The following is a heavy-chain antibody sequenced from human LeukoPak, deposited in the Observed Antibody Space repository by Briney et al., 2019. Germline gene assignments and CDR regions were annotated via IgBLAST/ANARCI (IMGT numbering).Heavy chain of an antibody. CDR3: AKGGVVVVPAAIPERCYFDY. D-gene: IGHD2-2*02. Sequence: GGSLRLSCAASGFTFSSYAMSWVRQAPGKGLEWVSVISGSGGSTYYADSVKGRFAISRDNSKNTLYLQMNSLRAEDTAVYYCAKGGVVVVPAAIPERCYFDYWGQGTLVTVSS. CDR1: GFTFSSYA. J-gene: IGHJ4*02. CDR2: ISGSGGST. V-gene: IGHV3-23*01.